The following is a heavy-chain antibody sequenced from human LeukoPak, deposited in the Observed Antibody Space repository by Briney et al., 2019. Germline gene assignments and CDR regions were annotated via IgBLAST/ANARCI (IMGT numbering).Heavy chain of an antibody. D-gene: IGHD4-17*01. V-gene: IGHV3-9*01. J-gene: IGHJ4*02. CDR3: AKFRSMTTVTTLREGYFDY. CDR1: GFTFDDYA. CDR2: ISWNSGSI. Sequence: GGSLRLSCAASGFTFDDYAMHWVRQAPGKGLEWVSGISWNSGSIGYADSVKGRFTTSRDNAKNSLYLQMNSLRAEDTALYYCAKFRSMTTVTTLREGYFDYWGQGTLVTVSS.